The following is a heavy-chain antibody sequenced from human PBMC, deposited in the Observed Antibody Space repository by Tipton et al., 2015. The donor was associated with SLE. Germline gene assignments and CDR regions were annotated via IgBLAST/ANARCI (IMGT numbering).Heavy chain of an antibody. D-gene: IGHD3/OR15-3a*01. CDR3: ARDGLGISWYFDL. CDR1: GGSISSYY. Sequence: TLSLTCTVSGGSISSYYWSWIRQPPGKGLEWIGYIYYSGSTNYNPSLKSRVTISVDTSKNQFSLKLTSVTAADTAVYYCARDGLGISWYFDLWGRGTLVTVSS. CDR2: IYYSGST. V-gene: IGHV4-59*01. J-gene: IGHJ2*01.